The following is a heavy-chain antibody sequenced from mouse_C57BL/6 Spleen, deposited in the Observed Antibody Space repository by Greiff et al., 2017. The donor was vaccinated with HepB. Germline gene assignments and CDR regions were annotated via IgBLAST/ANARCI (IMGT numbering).Heavy chain of an antibody. CDR1: GYTFTSYW. Sequence: QVQLQQPGAELVKPGASVKMSCKASGYTFTSYWITWVKQRPGQGLEWIGDIYPGSGSTNYNEKFKSKATLTVDTSSSTAYMQLSSLTSEDSAVYYCARSGRNYVEPAWFAYWGQGTLVTVSA. CDR3: ARSGRNYVEPAWFAY. CDR2: IYPGSGST. V-gene: IGHV1-55*01. J-gene: IGHJ3*01. D-gene: IGHD1-1*01.